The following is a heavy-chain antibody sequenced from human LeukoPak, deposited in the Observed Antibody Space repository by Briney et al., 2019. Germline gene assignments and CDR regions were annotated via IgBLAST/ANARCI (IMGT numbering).Heavy chain of an antibody. CDR3: ARGKYTSFDN. CDR1: GDSLFTSSVA. V-gene: IGHV6-1*01. D-gene: IGHD2-2*01. CDR2: TYYRSMWSF. J-gene: IGHJ4*02. Sequence: SQTLSLTCAISGDSLFTSSVAWNWIRQSPSRGLEWLGRTYYRSMWSFDYAISVKSRISISTDTSKNHFSLQLNSVAPEDTAVYYCARGKYTSFDNWGQGTLVTVSS.